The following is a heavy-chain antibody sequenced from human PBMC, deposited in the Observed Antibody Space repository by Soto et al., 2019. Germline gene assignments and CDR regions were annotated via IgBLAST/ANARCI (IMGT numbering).Heavy chain of an antibody. CDR1: AGLYSHYY. J-gene: IGHJ6*02. Sequence: SETLSHTRSVCAGLYSHYYWRWIRHALGTGLEWIGEIHHSGTTNYNPSLRSRVTITLDRSKTQFPLRLSSMTAADAAVYFCSFYYGDSGNDALYTWSPGTRVTVSS. CDR3: SFYYGDSGNDALYT. CDR2: IHHSGTT. V-gene: IGHV4-34*01. D-gene: IGHD4-17*01.